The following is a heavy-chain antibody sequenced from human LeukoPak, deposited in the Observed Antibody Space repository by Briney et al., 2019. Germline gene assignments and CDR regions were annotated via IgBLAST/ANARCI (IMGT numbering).Heavy chain of an antibody. Sequence: KPSETLSLTCTVSGGSISSYYWNWIRQSPGKGLEWIGYVYSSGSTNYNPSLKSRVTISVDTSKNQFSLKLNSVTAADTAVYYCARRMSHLYNFEYWGQGTLVTVSS. CDR1: GGSISSYY. CDR3: ARRMSHLYNFEY. V-gene: IGHV4-59*08. CDR2: VYSSGST. D-gene: IGHD5-24*01. J-gene: IGHJ4*02.